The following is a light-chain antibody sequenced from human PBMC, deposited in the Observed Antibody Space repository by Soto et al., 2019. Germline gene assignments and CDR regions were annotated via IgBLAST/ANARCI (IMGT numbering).Light chain of an antibody. Sequence: DIQMTQSPSTLSASVGDRVTITCRASQRISSWLAWYQQKAGKAPKLLIYKVSSLESGVPVRFRGSGSGTEFSRPSNILQSDDFAISYCQQFYSRPYPFGQGTELEI. V-gene: IGKV1-5*03. CDR1: QRISSW. J-gene: IGKJ2*01. CDR2: KVS. CDR3: QQFYSRPYP.